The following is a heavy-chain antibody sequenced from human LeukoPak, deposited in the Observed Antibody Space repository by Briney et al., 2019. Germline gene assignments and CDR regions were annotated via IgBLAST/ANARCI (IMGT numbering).Heavy chain of an antibody. Sequence: GGSLRLSCAASGFTLSSYAMSWVRQAPGKGLEWVSAISGSGGSTYYADSVKGRFTISRDNSKNTLYLQMNSLRAEDTAVYYCAKDAVFSGWYECFDYWGQGTLVTVSS. V-gene: IGHV3-23*01. CDR2: ISGSGGST. J-gene: IGHJ4*02. D-gene: IGHD6-19*01. CDR1: GFTLSSYA. CDR3: AKDAVFSGWYECFDY.